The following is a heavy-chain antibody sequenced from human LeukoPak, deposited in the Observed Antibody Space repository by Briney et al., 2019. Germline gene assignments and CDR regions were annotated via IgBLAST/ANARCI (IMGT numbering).Heavy chain of an antibody. J-gene: IGHJ4*02. Sequence: SETLSLTCAVYGGSFSGYYWSWIRQPPGKGLEWIGEINHSGSTNYNPSLKSRVTISVDTSKNQFSLKLSSVAAADTAVYYCARSSGYYYADFDYWGQGTLVTVSS. CDR1: GGSFSGYY. CDR2: INHSGST. D-gene: IGHD3-22*01. V-gene: IGHV4-34*01. CDR3: ARSSGYYYADFDY.